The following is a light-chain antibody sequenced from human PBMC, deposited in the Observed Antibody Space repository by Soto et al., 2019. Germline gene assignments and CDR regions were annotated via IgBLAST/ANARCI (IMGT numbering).Light chain of an antibody. Sequence: QSALTQPASVSVSPGQSIAISCTGTSSDVGGYNYVSWYQQHPGKAPKVMIYDVSNRPSGVSDRFSGSKSGNTASLTISGLQADDEADYYCSSYTSGSLYVFGTGTKVTVL. CDR2: DVS. CDR1: SSDVGGYNY. V-gene: IGLV2-14*01. CDR3: SSYTSGSLYV. J-gene: IGLJ1*01.